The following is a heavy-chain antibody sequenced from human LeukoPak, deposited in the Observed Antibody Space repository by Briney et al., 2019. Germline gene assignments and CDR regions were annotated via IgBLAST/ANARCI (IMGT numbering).Heavy chain of an antibody. CDR3: ARKQPFRDYYYYYMDV. J-gene: IGHJ6*03. D-gene: IGHD3-3*02. CDR2: INPNSGGT. V-gene: IGHV1-2*06. Sequence: ASVKVSCKASGYTFTGYYMHWVRQAPGQGLEWMGRINPNSGGTNCAQKFQGRVTITADESTSTAYMELSSLRSEDTAVYYCARKQPFRDYYYYYMDVWGKGTTVTVSS. CDR1: GYTFTGYY.